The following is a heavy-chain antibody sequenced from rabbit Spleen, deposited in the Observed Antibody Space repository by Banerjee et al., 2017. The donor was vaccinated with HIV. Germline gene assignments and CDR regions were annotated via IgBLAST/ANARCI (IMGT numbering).Heavy chain of an antibody. Sequence: QEQLVESGGGLVKPEGSLTLTCKASGFSFSSSDYICWVRQAPGKGLEWISCIAGSSSGFTYSATWAKGRFTISRTSSTTVTLQMTSLTAADTATYFCARDLASVVGWNFGLWGPGTLVTVS. CDR2: IAGSSSGFT. V-gene: IGHV1S45*01. CDR3: ARDLASVVGWNFGL. J-gene: IGHJ4*01. D-gene: IGHD3-1*01. CDR1: GFSFSSSDY.